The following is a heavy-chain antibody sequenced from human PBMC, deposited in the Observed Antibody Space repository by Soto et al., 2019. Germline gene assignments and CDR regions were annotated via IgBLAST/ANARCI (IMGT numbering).Heavy chain of an antibody. J-gene: IGHJ3*02. CDR2: IYYSGST. V-gene: IGHV4-39*01. Sequence: ETLSLTCTVSGGSISSSSYYWGWIRQPPGKGLEWIGSIYYSGSTYYNPSLKSRVTISVDTSKNQFSLKLSSVTAADTAVYYCARSGRYNWNDVTFDIWGQGTMVTVSS. CDR3: ARSGRYNWNDVTFDI. CDR1: GGSISSSSYY. D-gene: IGHD1-20*01.